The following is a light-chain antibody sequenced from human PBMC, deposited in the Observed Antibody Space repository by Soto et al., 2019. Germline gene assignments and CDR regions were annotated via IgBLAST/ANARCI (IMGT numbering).Light chain of an antibody. V-gene: IGKV1-5*03. Sequence: DIQMTQSPSTLSASVGDRVTITCRASQSISSWLAWYQQKPGKAPKLLIYKASSFESGVPSRFSGSGSGTEFTITIISLQTDDFATYYCQQYNSYSRTFGQGTKVEIK. CDR3: QQYNSYSRT. CDR2: KAS. CDR1: QSISSW. J-gene: IGKJ1*01.